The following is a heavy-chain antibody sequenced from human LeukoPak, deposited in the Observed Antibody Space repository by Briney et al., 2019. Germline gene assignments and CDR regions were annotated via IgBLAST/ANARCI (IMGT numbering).Heavy chain of an antibody. CDR3: ARDHHDILTGWYWFDP. V-gene: IGHV3-53*01. D-gene: IGHD3-9*01. J-gene: IGHJ5*02. CDR2: IYSGGST. CDR1: GFTFSSYA. Sequence: GGSLRLSCAASGFTFSSYAMSWVRHSPGKGLEWVSVIYSGGSTYYADSVKGRFTISRDNSKNTLYLQMNSLRAEDTAVYYCARDHHDILTGWYWFDPWGQGTLVTVSS.